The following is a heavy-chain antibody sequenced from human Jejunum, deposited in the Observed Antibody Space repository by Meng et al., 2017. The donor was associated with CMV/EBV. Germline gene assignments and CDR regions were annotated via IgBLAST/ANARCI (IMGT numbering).Heavy chain of an antibody. Sequence: VLVEDSGPGRVKRSEPLSLTCSVSGDSIRNDNWTWIRQPAGKGLEWIGRIYTSGSTSYNPSLKSRVTMSVDTSKNQFSLKLSSVTAADTAVYFCARDMHREVVIQDYWGQGTLVTVSS. CDR1: GDSIRNDN. CDR2: IYTSGST. D-gene: IGHD3-10*01. CDR3: ARDMHREVVIQDY. V-gene: IGHV4-4*07. J-gene: IGHJ4*02.